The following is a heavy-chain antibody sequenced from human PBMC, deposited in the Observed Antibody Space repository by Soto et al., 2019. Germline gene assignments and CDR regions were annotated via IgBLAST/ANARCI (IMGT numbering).Heavy chain of an antibody. J-gene: IGHJ6*02. D-gene: IGHD6-13*01. CDR3: RRSSRFGTDV. CDR2: VYFTGST. CDR1: GDSISRSSFY. Sequence: PSETLSLTCTVSGDSISRSSFYWGWIRQSPGQGLECIGIVYFTGSTNYNPSLKSPVTISVDTSKNQFSLNLISVTAADTAVYYCRRSSRFGTDVWGQGTAVTSP. V-gene: IGHV4-39*01.